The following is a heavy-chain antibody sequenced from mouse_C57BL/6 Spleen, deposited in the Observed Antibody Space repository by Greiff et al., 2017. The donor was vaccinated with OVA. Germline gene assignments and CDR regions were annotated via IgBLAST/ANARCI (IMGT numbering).Heavy chain of an antibody. D-gene: IGHD2-9*01. CDR1: GYAFSSSW. CDR3: APYYGYPYWYFDV. J-gene: IGHJ1*03. Sequence: QVQLKESGPELVKPGASVKISCKASGYAFSSSWMNWVKQRPGKGLEWIGRIYPGDGDTNYNGKFKGKATLTADKSSSTAYMQLSSLTSEDSAVYFCAPYYGYPYWYFDVWGTGTTVTVSS. CDR2: IYPGDGDT. V-gene: IGHV1-82*01.